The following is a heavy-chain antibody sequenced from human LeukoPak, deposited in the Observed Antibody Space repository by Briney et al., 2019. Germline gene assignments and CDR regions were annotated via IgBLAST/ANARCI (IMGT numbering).Heavy chain of an antibody. V-gene: IGHV4-59*01. Sequence: SETLSLTCTVSGGSISSDYWSWIRQPPGKGLEWIGYIYYSGSTNYNPSLKSRVTISEDTSKNQFSLKLSSVTAADTAVYYCARDYGSGSYTFGYYYGMDVWGQGTTVTVSS. J-gene: IGHJ6*02. CDR1: GGSISSDY. CDR2: IYYSGST. D-gene: IGHD3-10*01. CDR3: ARDYGSGSYTFGYYYGMDV.